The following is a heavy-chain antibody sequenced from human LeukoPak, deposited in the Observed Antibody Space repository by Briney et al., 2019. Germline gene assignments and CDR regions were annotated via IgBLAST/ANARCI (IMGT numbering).Heavy chain of an antibody. Sequence: QPGRSLRLSCVASGFTFDDYAMHWVRQAPGKGLEWVSGISWNSGSIGYADSVKGRFTISRDNAKNSLYLQMNSLRAEDTALYYCAKGHDYYYYYGMDVWGQGTTVTVSS. CDR1: GFTFDDYA. V-gene: IGHV3-9*01. CDR2: ISWNSGSI. J-gene: IGHJ6*02. CDR3: AKGHDYYYYYGMDV.